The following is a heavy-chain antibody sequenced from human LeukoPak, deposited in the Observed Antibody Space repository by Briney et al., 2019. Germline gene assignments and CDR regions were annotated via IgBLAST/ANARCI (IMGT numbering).Heavy chain of an antibody. CDR1: SVSFRTYY. CDR2: IFYNGGT. J-gene: IGHJ3*02. Sequence: PSETLSLTCTVSSVSFRTYYWSWIRQPPGKGLEWVGYIFYNGGTSYNPSLKSRVTISVDTSNDQLSLKVNSVTAADTAMYYCVKSNSRYQPWTLDIWGRGTMVTVSS. D-gene: IGHD2-2*01. CDR3: VKSNSRYQPWTLDI. V-gene: IGHV4-59*01.